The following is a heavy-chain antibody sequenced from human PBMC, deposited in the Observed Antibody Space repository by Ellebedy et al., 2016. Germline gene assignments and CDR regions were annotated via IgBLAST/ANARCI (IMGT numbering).Heavy chain of an antibody. V-gene: IGHV3-48*04. D-gene: IGHD5-18*01. CDR3: ARRGVDTAMVSGFDY. Sequence: GESLKISCAASGFTFSSYAMNWVRQAPGKGLEWVSYISSSSNTIFYVDSVKGRFTISRDNAKNSVYLQMISLRAEDTAVYYCARRGVDTAMVSGFDYWGQGTLVTVSS. CDR2: ISSSSNTI. J-gene: IGHJ4*02. CDR1: GFTFSSYA.